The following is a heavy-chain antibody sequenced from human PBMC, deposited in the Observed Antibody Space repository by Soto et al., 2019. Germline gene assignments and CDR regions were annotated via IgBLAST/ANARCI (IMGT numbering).Heavy chain of an antibody. CDR3: ARHRLYSSSWTTFDY. CDR2: IYPSNSDT. V-gene: IGHV5-51*01. CDR1: GYNFAIYW. J-gene: IGHJ4*02. D-gene: IGHD6-13*01. Sequence: GESLKISCQASGYNFAIYWIGWARQMPGKGLEWMGIIYPSNSDTKYNPSFQGQVTISANKSINTAYLELSRLTASDTAVYYCARHRLYSSSWTTFDYWGQGALVTVSS.